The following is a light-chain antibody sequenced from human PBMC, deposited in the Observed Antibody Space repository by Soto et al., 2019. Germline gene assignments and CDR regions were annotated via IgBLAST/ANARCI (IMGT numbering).Light chain of an antibody. CDR3: QQYGISPT. J-gene: IGKJ4*01. CDR1: QSVSSSY. V-gene: IGKV3-20*01. Sequence: EIVLTQSPGTLSFSPGERATLSCRASQSVSSSYLARYQQKPGQPPRLLIYGASSRATGIPDRFSGSGSGTAFTLTISRLEPEDFAVYYCQQYGISPTFGGGTKVEIK. CDR2: GAS.